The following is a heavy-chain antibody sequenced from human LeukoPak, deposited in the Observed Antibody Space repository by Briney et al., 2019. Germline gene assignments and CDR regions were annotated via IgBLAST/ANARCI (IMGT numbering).Heavy chain of an antibody. J-gene: IGHJ5*02. CDR2: IYNSGNT. CDR1: GGSISSYH. V-gene: IGHV4-59*08. D-gene: IGHD1-1*01. Sequence: SETLSLTCTVSGGSISSYHWSWIRQPPGKGLEWIGCIYNSGNTYYNTSLKSRVTISADTSNNQCSLRLSSVTAADTAVYYCARQPEGTWFDPWGQGTLVTVSS. CDR3: ARQPEGTWFDP.